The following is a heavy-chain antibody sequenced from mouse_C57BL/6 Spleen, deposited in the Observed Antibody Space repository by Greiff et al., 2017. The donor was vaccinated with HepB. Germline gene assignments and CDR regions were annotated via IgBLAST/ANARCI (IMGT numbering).Heavy chain of an antibody. CDR1: GFTFSSYA. V-gene: IGHV5-9-1*02. D-gene: IGHD1-1*01. Sequence: EVMLVESGEGLVKPGGSLKLSCAASGFTFSSYAMSWVRQTPEKRLEWVAYISSGGDYIYYADTVKGRFTISRDNARNTLYLQMSSLKSEDTAMYYCTRDPYGSSYSFDYWGQGTTLTVSS. J-gene: IGHJ2*01. CDR3: TRDPYGSSYSFDY. CDR2: ISSGGDYI.